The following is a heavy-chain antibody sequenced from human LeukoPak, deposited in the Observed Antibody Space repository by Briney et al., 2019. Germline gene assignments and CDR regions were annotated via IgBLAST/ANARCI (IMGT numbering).Heavy chain of an antibody. CDR2: IYTSGST. J-gene: IGHJ4*02. V-gene: IGHV4-4*09. Sequence: SETLSLTCTVSVGAISSYYWSWIRQRPGKGLGWIGYIYTSGSTNYNPSLKRRVTISVDTSKNQFSLNLSSVSAADTAVYYCAIYDFWSGYLDYWGQGTLVTVSS. D-gene: IGHD3-3*01. CDR3: AIYDFWSGYLDY. CDR1: VGAISSYY.